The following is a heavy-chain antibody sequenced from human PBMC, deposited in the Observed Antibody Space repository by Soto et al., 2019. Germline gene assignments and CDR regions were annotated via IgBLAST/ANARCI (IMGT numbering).Heavy chain of an antibody. D-gene: IGHD4-17*01. CDR3: ARRAPLDYGDYWFDL. CDR1: GGSIGSNNW. CDR2: IYQGVST. J-gene: IGHJ5*02. V-gene: IGHV4-4*02. Sequence: QVQLQESGPGLVTPLGTLSLTCTVSGGSIGSNNWWTWVRQPPEAGLEWLGEIYQGVSTNYNPSLKSRVTISLDKSKNQFSLRLHSMTAADTAMYYCARRAPLDYGDYWFDLWGQGTPVTVSS.